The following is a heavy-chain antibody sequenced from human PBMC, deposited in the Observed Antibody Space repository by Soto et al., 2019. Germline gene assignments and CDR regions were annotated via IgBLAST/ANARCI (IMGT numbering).Heavy chain of an antibody. CDR3: ARSGQVGNWFDP. Sequence: QVQLVQSGAEVKKPGASVKVSCKASGYTFTSYDINWVRQATGQGLEWMGWMNPNSGNTGYAQKFQGRVTMTRNTSIRTAYMKLRSLRSADTAVYYCARSGQVGNWFDPWGQGSLVTVSS. D-gene: IGHD3-3*01. V-gene: IGHV1-8*01. J-gene: IGHJ5*02. CDR1: GYTFTSYD. CDR2: MNPNSGNT.